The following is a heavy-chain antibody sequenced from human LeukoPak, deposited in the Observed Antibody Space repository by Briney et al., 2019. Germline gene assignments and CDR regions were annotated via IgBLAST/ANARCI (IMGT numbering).Heavy chain of an antibody. V-gene: IGHV3-30*18. CDR3: AKEGQQYGDYED. J-gene: IGHJ4*02. CDR1: GFTFSGYG. D-gene: IGHD4-17*01. CDR2: ISHDGSSK. Sequence: GGSLRLSCAASGFTFSGYGMHWVRQAPGKGLAWVAVISHDGSSKYCADSVKGRFTISRDNSKKTLYLQMNSLRAEDTAMYYCAKEGQQYGDYEDWGQGTLVTVSS.